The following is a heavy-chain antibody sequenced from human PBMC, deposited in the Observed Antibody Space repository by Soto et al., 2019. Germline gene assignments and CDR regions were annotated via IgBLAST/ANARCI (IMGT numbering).Heavy chain of an antibody. V-gene: IGHV1-69*13. Sequence: ASVKVSCKVSGGTFSSYAISWVRQAPGQGLEWMGGIIPIFGTANYAQKFQGRVTITADESTSTAYMELSSLRSEDTAVYYCARDEAYSNYAWYYGMDVWGQGTTVTVSS. CDR3: ARDEAYSNYAWYYGMDV. J-gene: IGHJ6*02. D-gene: IGHD4-4*01. CDR1: GGTFSSYA. CDR2: IIPIFGTA.